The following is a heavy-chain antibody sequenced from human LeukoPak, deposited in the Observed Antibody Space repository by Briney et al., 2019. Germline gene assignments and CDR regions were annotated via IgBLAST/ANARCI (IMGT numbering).Heavy chain of an antibody. CDR2: IKSKTDGGTT. D-gene: IGHD5-18*01. J-gene: IGHJ3*02. CDR1: GFTFSNAW. Sequence: GGSLRLSCAASGFTFSNAWMSWVRQAPGKGLEWVGRIKSKTDGGTTDYAAPVKGRFTISRDDSKNTLYLQMNSLKTEDTAVYYCTTAKHPYSYGYLSAFDIWGQGTMVTVSS. V-gene: IGHV3-15*01. CDR3: TTAKHPYSYGYLSAFDI.